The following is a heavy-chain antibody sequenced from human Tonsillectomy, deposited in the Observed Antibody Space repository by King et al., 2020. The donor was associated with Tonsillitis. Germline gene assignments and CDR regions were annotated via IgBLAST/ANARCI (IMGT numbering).Heavy chain of an antibody. CDR3: VRCGNIIVGVDCYHYGMDV. CDR2: ISYDGSEQ. V-gene: IGHV3-33*05. J-gene: IGHJ6*02. Sequence: VQLVESGGGVVQPGRSLRLSCGASGFNFSTFGMHWVRQAPGRGLEWVALISYDGSEQYYADSVKGRFTISRDNSKNTLYLRMNFLRAEDTAMYYCVRCGNIIVGVDCYHYGMDVWGRGTTVAVSS. D-gene: IGHD2-15*01. CDR1: GFNFSTFG.